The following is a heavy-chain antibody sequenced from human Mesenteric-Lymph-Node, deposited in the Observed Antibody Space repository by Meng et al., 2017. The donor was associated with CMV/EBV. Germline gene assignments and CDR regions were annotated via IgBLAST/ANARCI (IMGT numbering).Heavy chain of an antibody. V-gene: IGHV3-48*04. J-gene: IGHJ6*02. Sequence: GESLKISCVTSGFTFTHYGVHWVRQAPGKGLEWVASISSSSSSTIYYADSVKGRFTIARDNTKNILYLQMNSLRGEDTATYYCVRDSFSNNYYYGMDVWGQGTTVTVSS. CDR1: GFTFTHYG. CDR3: VRDSFSNNYYYGMDV. D-gene: IGHD4-11*01. CDR2: ISSSSSSTI.